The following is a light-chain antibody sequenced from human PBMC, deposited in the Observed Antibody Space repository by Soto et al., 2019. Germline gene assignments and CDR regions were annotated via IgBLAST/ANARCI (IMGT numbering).Light chain of an antibody. CDR1: RSDVGTYNL. V-gene: IGLV2-23*01. CDR3: FSYAGSNTDV. Sequence: QSALTQPASVSGSLGQSITISCTGTRSDVGTYNLVSWYQVHPGKAPKLMIYEGTKRPSEISDRFSGSRSGSTASLTISGLQTEDEAEYFCFSYAGSNTDVFGSGTKGTVL. J-gene: IGLJ1*01. CDR2: EGT.